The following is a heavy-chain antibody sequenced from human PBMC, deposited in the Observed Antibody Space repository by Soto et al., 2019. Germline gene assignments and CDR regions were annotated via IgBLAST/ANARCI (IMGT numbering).Heavy chain of an antibody. J-gene: IGHJ4*02. Sequence: GGSLRLSCAASGFTFSDHYMSWIRQAPGKGLERVSYVSSSGDIIYYADSVKGRFTISRDNAKNSLYLQMNSLRAEDTAVYYCARDLGYYDSSGYFDYWGQGTLVTVSS. D-gene: IGHD3-22*01. CDR3: ARDLGYYDSSGYFDY. CDR2: VSSSGDII. CDR1: GFTFSDHY. V-gene: IGHV3-11*01.